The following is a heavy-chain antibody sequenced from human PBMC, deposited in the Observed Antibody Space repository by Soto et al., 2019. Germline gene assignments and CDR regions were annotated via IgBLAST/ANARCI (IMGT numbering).Heavy chain of an antibody. Sequence: GGSLRLSCAASGFTFSSYAMHWVRQAPGKGLEWVAVISYDGSNIYYADSVKGRFTISRDNSKNTLYLQMNSLRAEDTAVYYCARDLPSYDYVWGSPSGFDYWGQGTLVTVSS. J-gene: IGHJ4*02. CDR3: ARDLPSYDYVWGSPSGFDY. V-gene: IGHV3-30-3*01. CDR2: ISYDGSNI. CDR1: GFTFSSYA. D-gene: IGHD3-16*01.